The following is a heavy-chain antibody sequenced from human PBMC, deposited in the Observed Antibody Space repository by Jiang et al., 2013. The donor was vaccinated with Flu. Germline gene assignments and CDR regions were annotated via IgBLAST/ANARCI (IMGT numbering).Heavy chain of an antibody. V-gene: IGHV4-59*08. CDR1: GGSISSYY. CDR2: IYYSGST. D-gene: IGHD2-15*01. Sequence: PGLVKPSETLSLTCTVSGGSISSYYWSWIRQPPGKGLEWIGYIYYSGSTNYNPSLKSRVTISVDTSKNQFSLKLSSVTAADTAVYYCARMGLGRALWGQGTLVTVSS. J-gene: IGHJ4*02. CDR3: ARMGLGRAL.